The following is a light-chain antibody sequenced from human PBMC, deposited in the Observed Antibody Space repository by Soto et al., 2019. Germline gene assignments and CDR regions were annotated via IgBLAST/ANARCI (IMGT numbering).Light chain of an antibody. CDR3: QQHISWPLT. Sequence: EIVLTQSPDTLSLSPGERATLSCRASQSVTNSLAWYQQKPGQAPRLLVYDASNRATGIPTRFSGSGSGTDFTLTISNLEPEDFAVYYCQQHISWPLTFGGGTKVEIK. V-gene: IGKV3-11*01. J-gene: IGKJ4*01. CDR1: QSVTNS. CDR2: DAS.